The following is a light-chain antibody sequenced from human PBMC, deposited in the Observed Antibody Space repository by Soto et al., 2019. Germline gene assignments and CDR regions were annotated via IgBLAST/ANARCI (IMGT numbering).Light chain of an antibody. CDR2: DAS. Sequence: SPFSPSAYVRDRVTITCQASQDISNYLDCYQHKPGKAPKLLIYDASNLETGVPSRFSGSASGTDFTLTISSLQPEDFAPYYCPQAYNYPWPFGHQTVVDIK. V-gene: IGKV1-33*01. J-gene: IGKJ1*01. CDR1: QDISNY. CDR3: PQAYNYPWP.